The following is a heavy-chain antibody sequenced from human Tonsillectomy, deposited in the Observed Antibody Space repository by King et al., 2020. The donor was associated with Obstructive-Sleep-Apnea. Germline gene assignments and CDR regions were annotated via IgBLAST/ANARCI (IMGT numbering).Heavy chain of an antibody. D-gene: IGHD5-12*01. V-gene: IGHV3-9*01. Sequence: VQLVESGGGLVQPGRSLRLSCAASGFTFDDFAMHWVRQGPGKGLEWVSGISWNSVIIDYADSLKGRFTISIDNAKNSLYLQMNSLSPEDTALYYCAKDKYSGYDSEGFFDLWGRGTLVTVPS. CDR1: GFTFDDFA. CDR3: AKDKYSGYDSEGFFDL. J-gene: IGHJ2*01. CDR2: ISWNSVII.